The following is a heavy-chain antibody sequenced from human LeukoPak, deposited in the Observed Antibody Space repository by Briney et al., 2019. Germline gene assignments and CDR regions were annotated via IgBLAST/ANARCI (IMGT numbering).Heavy chain of an antibody. CDR1: GYSITSYW. J-gene: IGHJ4*02. V-gene: IGHV5-51*01. CDR3: ARILSIAVAGSFDY. Sequence: KRGESLKISCKGFGYSITSYWIGWVRQMPGKGLEWMGIIYPGDSDTRYSPSFQGQVTISADKSISTAYLQWSSLKASDTAMYYCARILSIAVAGSFDYWGQGTLVTVSS. CDR2: IYPGDSDT. D-gene: IGHD6-19*01.